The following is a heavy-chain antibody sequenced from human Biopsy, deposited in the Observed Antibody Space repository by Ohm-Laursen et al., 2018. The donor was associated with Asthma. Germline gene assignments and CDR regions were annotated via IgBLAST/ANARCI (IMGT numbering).Heavy chain of an antibody. V-gene: IGHV3-20*04. Sequence: SLRLSCAASGLTFDYYGMIWVRQVPGKGLEWVSGINWKGDSTGYADSVKGRFTISRDNAKNSLFLQMNSLRAEDTAVYYCARKVAFDVWGQGTLVIVSS. CDR2: INWKGDST. CDR3: ARKVAFDV. CDR1: GLTFDYYG. J-gene: IGHJ3*01.